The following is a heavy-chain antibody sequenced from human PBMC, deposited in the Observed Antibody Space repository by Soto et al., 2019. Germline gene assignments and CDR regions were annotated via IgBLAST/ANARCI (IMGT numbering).Heavy chain of an antibody. CDR3: ARRSGDRSRSYGLDV. J-gene: IGHJ6*02. D-gene: IGHD3-10*01. Sequence: PGGSLKTSCTGYGDTITTYWIGWVRQMPGKALEWMGIIYPGDSDTRYSPSFQGQVTISADKSINTAYLQWSSLQASDTAMYYCARRSGDRSRSYGLDVWGQGTTVTSP. V-gene: IGHV5-51*01. CDR2: IYPGDSDT. CDR1: GDTITTYW.